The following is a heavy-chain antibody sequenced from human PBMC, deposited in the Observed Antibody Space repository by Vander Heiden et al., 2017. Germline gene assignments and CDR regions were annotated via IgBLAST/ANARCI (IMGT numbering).Heavy chain of an antibody. CDR1: GFTFSSYA. D-gene: IGHD3-10*01. Sequence: EVQLLESGGGLVQPGGSLRLSCAASGFTFSSYAMRWVRQAPGKGLEWVLAISGSGGSTYYADSVKGRFTISRDNSKNTLYLQMNSLRAEDTAVYYCAKDLPVLDYGSGSFHQDWGQGTLVTVSS. CDR2: ISGSGGST. J-gene: IGHJ4*02. V-gene: IGHV3-23*01. CDR3: AKDLPVLDYGSGSFHQD.